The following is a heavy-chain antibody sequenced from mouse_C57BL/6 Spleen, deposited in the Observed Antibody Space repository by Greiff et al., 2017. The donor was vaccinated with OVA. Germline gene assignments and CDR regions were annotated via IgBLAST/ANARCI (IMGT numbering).Heavy chain of an antibody. Sequence: EVQLVESGGGLVQPGGSMKLSCAASGFTFSDAWMDWVRQSPEKGLEWVAEIRNKANNHATYYAESVKGRFTISRDDSKSSVYLQMNSLRAEDTGIYYCTSAPNWPYAMDYWGQGTSVTVSS. CDR3: TSAPNWPYAMDY. V-gene: IGHV6-6*01. J-gene: IGHJ4*01. CDR2: IRNKANNHAT. CDR1: GFTFSDAW. D-gene: IGHD4-1*02.